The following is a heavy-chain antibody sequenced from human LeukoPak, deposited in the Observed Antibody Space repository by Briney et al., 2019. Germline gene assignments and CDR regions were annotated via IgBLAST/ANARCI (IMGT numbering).Heavy chain of an antibody. Sequence: GGSLRLSCAASGFTLSSYGMHWVRQAPGKGLEWVAVIPYDGSNKYYADSVKGRFTISRDNSKNTLYLQMNSLRAEDTAVYYCAKDRHAPGRYDSWGQGTLVTVSS. CDR1: GFTLSSYG. J-gene: IGHJ5*01. CDR3: AKDRHAPGRYDS. V-gene: IGHV3-30*18. CDR2: IPYDGSNK.